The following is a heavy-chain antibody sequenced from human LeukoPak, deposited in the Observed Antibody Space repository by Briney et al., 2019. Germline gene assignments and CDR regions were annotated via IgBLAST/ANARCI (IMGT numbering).Heavy chain of an antibody. V-gene: IGHV3-30*01. D-gene: IGHD6-13*01. CDR2: ISYDGSNK. CDR1: GFTFSSYA. Sequence: PGGSLRLSCAASGFTFSSYAMHWVRQAPGKGLEWVAVISYDGSNKYYADSVKGRFTISRDNSKNTLYLQMNSLRAEDTAVYYCARASYSSSWHGGGWFDPWGQGTLVTVSS. J-gene: IGHJ5*02. CDR3: ARASYSSSWHGGGWFDP.